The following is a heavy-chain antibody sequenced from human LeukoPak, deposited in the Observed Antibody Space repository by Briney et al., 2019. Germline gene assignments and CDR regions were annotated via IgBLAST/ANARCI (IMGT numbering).Heavy chain of an antibody. CDR2: IYYIGST. V-gene: IGHV4-59*01. CDR3: ATHAMDV. Sequence: PSETLSLTCTVSGGSISNYYWSWIRRPPGKGLEWIGYIYYIGSTNYNPSLKSRVTISVDTSKNQFSLKLSSVTAADTAVYYCATHAMDVWGKGTTVTVSS. CDR1: GGSISNYY. J-gene: IGHJ6*04.